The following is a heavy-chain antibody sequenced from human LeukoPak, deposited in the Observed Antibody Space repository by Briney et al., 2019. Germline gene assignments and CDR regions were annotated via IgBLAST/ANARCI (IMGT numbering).Heavy chain of an antibody. CDR2: IYTSGST. V-gene: IGHV4-61*02. CDR3: AQMGIAARIDC. D-gene: IGHD6-6*01. Sequence: SQTLSLTCTVSGGSISSGSYYWSWIRQPAGKGLEWIGRIYTSGSTNYNPSLKSRVTISVDTSKNQFSLKLSSVTAADTAVYYCAQMGIAARIDCWGQGTLVTVSS. CDR1: GGSISSGSYY. J-gene: IGHJ4*02.